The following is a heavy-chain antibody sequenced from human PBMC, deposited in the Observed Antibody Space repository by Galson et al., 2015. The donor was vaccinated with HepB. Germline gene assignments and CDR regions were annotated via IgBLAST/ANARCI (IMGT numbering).Heavy chain of an antibody. J-gene: IGHJ4*02. CDR1: GYTFTGYY. V-gene: IGHV1-2*02. D-gene: IGHD3-22*01. Sequence: SVKVSCKASGYTFTGYYMHWVRLAPGQGLEWMGWINPNSGGTNYAQKFQGRVTMTRDTSISTAYMELSRLRSDDTAVYYCARVTYYYDSSGYPRGVFDYWGQGTLVTVSS. CDR3: ARVTYYYDSSGYPRGVFDY. CDR2: INPNSGGT.